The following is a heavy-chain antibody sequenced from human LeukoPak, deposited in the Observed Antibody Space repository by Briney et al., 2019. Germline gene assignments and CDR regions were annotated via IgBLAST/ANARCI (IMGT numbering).Heavy chain of an antibody. CDR1: GYTFTNYA. D-gene: IGHD2-15*01. Sequence: ASVKVSCKASGYTFTNYAMNWVRQAPGQGLEWVGWINPHTGGTNYAQKFQGRVTMTRDTSISTAYMELSRLRSDDTAVYYCARPYCSGGSCHDFFDYWGQGTLVTVSS. CDR2: INPHTGGT. J-gene: IGHJ4*02. CDR3: ARPYCSGGSCHDFFDY. V-gene: IGHV1-2*02.